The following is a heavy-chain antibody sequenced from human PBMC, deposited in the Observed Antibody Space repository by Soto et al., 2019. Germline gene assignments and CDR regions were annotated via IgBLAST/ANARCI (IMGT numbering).Heavy chain of an antibody. D-gene: IGHD3-9*01. CDR1: GYSFTSYW. Sequence: GESLKISCKGSGYSFTSYWIGWVRQMPGKGLEWMGIIYPGDSDTRYSPSFQGQVTISADKSISTAYLQWSSLKASDTAMYYCARQPTYYDILTGYYNTRTYYYYGMDVWGQGTTVTVSS. CDR2: IYPGDSDT. CDR3: ARQPTYYDILTGYYNTRTYYYYGMDV. V-gene: IGHV5-51*01. J-gene: IGHJ6*02.